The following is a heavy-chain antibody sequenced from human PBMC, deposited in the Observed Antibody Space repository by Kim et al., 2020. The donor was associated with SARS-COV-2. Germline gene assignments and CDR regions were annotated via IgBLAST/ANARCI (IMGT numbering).Heavy chain of an antibody. V-gene: IGHV4-34*01. CDR3: ARRSRGDGSPGY. Sequence: NFTPSLKSRVTMSVDTSKKQFSLKLTSVTAADTAVYYCARRSRGDGSPGYWGQGTLVTVSS. D-gene: IGHD3-16*01. J-gene: IGHJ4*02.